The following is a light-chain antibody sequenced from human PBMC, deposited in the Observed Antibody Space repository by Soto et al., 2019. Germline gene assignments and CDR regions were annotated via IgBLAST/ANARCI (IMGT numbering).Light chain of an antibody. V-gene: IGLV1-40*01. CDR3: QSYDSSQSGYV. Sequence: QAVLTQPPSVSGAPRHSVTIFCTGSSSNIGAGYDVHWYQQLPGTAPKLLIYGNSNRPSGVPDRFSGSKSGTSASLAITGLQAEDEADYYCQSYDSSQSGYVFGTGTKVTV. J-gene: IGLJ1*01. CDR2: GNS. CDR1: SSNIGAGYD.